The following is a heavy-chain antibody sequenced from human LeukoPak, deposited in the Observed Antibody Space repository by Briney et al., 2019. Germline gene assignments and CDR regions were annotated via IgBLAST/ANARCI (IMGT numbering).Heavy chain of an antibody. CDR2: IHHSGT. Sequence: SETLSLTCSVSGNSLSWDYYWGWIRQPPGKGLEWIGSIHHSGTYYIPSLKSRVTLSRDTPKSQFSLKVISVTAADTAVYYCATGPRTVQGGGFDYWGQGVLVTVSS. D-gene: IGHD3-16*01. CDR3: ATGPRTVQGGGFDY. J-gene: IGHJ4*02. V-gene: IGHV4-38-2*01. CDR1: GNSLSWDYY.